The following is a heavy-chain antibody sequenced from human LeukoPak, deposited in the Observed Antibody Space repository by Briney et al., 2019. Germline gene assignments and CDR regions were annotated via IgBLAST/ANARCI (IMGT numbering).Heavy chain of an antibody. CDR1: GGSISSGGYY. V-gene: IGHV4-30-4*08. CDR2: IYYSGST. Sequence: PSETLSLTCTVSGGSISSGGYYWSWIRQHPGKGLEWIGYIYYSGSTYYNPSLKSRVTISVDTSKNQFSLNLSSVTAADTAVYYCAHSQGSGLSYYFHYWGQGTLVTVSS. D-gene: IGHD3-10*01. CDR3: AHSQGSGLSYYFHY. J-gene: IGHJ4*02.